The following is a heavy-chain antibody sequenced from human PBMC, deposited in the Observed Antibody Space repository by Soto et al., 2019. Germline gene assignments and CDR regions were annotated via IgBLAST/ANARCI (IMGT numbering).Heavy chain of an antibody. CDR2: IYYSGST. Sequence: PSETLSLTCTVSGGSISSYYRCWIRQPPGKGLEWIGYIYYSGSTNYNPSLKSRVTISVDTSKNQFSLKLSSVTAADTAVYYCARDRGGAWFDPWGQGTLVTVSS. CDR3: ARDRGGAWFDP. V-gene: IGHV4-59*01. CDR1: GGSISSYY. J-gene: IGHJ5*02.